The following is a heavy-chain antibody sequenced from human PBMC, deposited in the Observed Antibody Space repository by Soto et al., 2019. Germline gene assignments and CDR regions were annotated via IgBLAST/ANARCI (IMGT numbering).Heavy chain of an antibody. V-gene: IGHV4-34*01. CDR1: GGSFSGYY. J-gene: IGHJ4*02. D-gene: IGHD3-10*01. Sequence: QVQLQQWGAGLLKPSETLSLTCAVYGGSFSGYYWSWIRQPPGKGLGWIGEINHSGSTNYNPSLKSRVTISVDTSKNQFSLKLSSVTAADTAVYYCARAYGSGSYYNVGIDYWGQGTLVTVSS. CDR3: ARAYGSGSYYNVGIDY. CDR2: INHSGST.